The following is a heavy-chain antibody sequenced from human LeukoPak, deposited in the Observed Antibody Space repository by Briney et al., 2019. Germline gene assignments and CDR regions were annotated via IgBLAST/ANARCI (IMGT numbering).Heavy chain of an antibody. V-gene: IGHV3-21*01. CDR2: ISSSSSYI. J-gene: IGHJ4*02. D-gene: IGHD4-17*01. Sequence: PGGSLRLSCAASGFTFSSYSMNWVRQAPGKGLEWVSFISSSSSYIYYADSVKGRFTISRDNAKNSLYLQMNSLRAEDTAVYYCARADYGDYVFNYWGQGTLVTVSS. CDR3: ARADYGDYVFNY. CDR1: GFTFSSYS.